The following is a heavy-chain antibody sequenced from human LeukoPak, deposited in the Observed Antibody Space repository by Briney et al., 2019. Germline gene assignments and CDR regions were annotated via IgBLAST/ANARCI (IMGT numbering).Heavy chain of an antibody. J-gene: IGHJ4*02. D-gene: IGHD2-21*02. CDR2: IDYNGNT. CDR3: GDCLYYYLDS. Sequence: SETLSLTCTVSGGSITSHYWSWVRQPPGKGLEWIANIDYNGNTNYNPSLKSRVTISLDTSKKQVSLNLSSVTAAGTAVYCGGDCLYYYLDSWGQGTLVTVSS. V-gene: IGHV4-59*11. CDR1: GGSITSHY.